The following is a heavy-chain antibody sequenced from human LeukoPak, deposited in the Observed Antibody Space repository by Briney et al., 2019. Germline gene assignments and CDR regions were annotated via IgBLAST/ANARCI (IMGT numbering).Heavy chain of an antibody. Sequence: GGSLRLSCAASGFTFSSYWMSWVRQAPGKGLEWVANIIGDGSAKYYVDSVKGRFTISRNNAKNSLYLQMSSLRVEDTAVYYRATSHDSAGNTWGQGTLVTVSS. CDR1: GFTFSSYW. J-gene: IGHJ5*01. CDR2: IIGDGSAK. CDR3: ATSHDSAGNT. V-gene: IGHV3-7*01. D-gene: IGHD2-15*01.